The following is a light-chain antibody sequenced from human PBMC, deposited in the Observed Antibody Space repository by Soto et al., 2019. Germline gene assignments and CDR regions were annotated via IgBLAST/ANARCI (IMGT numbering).Light chain of an antibody. CDR2: GAS. Sequence: EIVLTQSPGTLSLSPGERATLSCRANQNVRSTYLAWYQQKPGQAPRLLIYGASRRATGIPDRFSGSGFGTDFTLTISRLEPEDFAVYYCQQYGSSPLTFGQGTKVEIK. V-gene: IGKV3-20*01. J-gene: IGKJ1*01. CDR1: QNVRSTY. CDR3: QQYGSSPLT.